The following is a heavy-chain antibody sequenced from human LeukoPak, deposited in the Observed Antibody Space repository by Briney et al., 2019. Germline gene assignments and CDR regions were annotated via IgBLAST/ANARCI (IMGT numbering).Heavy chain of an antibody. D-gene: IGHD2-2*01. V-gene: IGHV3-74*01. CDR1: GFTVSSNY. CDR2: INSDGSST. CDR3: ARGGYCSSTSCFLIDP. J-gene: IGHJ5*02. Sequence: GGSLRLSCAASGFTVSSNYMSWVRQAPGKGLEWVSRINSDGSSTSYADSVKGRFTISRDNAKNTLYLQMNSLRAEDTAVYYCARGGYCSSTSCFLIDPWGQGTLVTVSS.